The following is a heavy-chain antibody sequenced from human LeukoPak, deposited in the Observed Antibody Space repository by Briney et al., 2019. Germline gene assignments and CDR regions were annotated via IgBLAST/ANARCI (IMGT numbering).Heavy chain of an antibody. J-gene: IGHJ5*02. CDR1: GFTFSSYT. V-gene: IGHV3-21*04. CDR2: ISSSSSFI. D-gene: IGHD6-13*01. Sequence: GGSLRLSCAASGFTFSSYTMNWVRQPPGKGLEWVSSISSSSSFIFYTDSMKGRFTISRDNAKNSLYLQMSSLRAEDTAVYYCANRGAAGRFDPWGQGTLVTVSS. CDR3: ANRGAAGRFDP.